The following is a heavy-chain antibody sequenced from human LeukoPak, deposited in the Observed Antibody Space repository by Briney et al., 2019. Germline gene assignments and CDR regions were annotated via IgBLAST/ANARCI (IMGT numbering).Heavy chain of an antibody. J-gene: IGHJ4*02. CDR2: IIPIFGTA. Sequence: TEKLSCEAWVRIHRRYDILGVRQARARGLVWMGRIIPIFGTATYAQKFQGRVTITTDESTSTAYMELSSLRSEDTAVYYCAESSGGEYYFDYWGQGTLVTVSS. CDR3: AESSGGEYYFDY. D-gene: IGHD1-14*01. V-gene: IGHV1-69*05. CDR1: VRIHRRYD.